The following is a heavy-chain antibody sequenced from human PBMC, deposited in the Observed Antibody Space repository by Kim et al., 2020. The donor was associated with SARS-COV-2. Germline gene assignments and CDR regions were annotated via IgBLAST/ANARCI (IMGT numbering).Heavy chain of an antibody. J-gene: IGHJ6*02. Sequence: SETLSLTCAVYDGSFSAYYWSWIRQPPGKGLEWIGDIYHSGSTNYNPSLKSRVTISRDTSKNQFSLKLNSVTAADTAVYYCGSSGRLNYYYYGMDVWGQGTTVTVSS. CDR2: IYHSGST. CDR1: DGSFSAYY. D-gene: IGHD6-25*01. CDR3: GSSGRLNYYYYGMDV. V-gene: IGHV4-34*01.